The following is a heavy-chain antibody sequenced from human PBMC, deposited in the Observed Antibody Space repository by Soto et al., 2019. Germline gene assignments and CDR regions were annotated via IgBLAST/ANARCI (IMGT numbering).Heavy chain of an antibody. J-gene: IGHJ4*02. Sequence: TLSLTCTVSGGSISGGGYYWSWIRQHPGKGLEWIGYIYYSGSTYYNPSLKSRVTISVDTSKNQFSLKLSSVTAADTAVYYCARHGGSGVDYWGQGTLVTSPQ. CDR1: GGSISGGGYY. V-gene: IGHV4-31*03. CDR3: ARHGGSGVDY. D-gene: IGHD6-19*01. CDR2: IYYSGST.